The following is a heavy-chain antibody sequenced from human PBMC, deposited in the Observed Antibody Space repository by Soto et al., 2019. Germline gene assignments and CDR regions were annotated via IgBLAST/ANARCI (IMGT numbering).Heavy chain of an antibody. CDR2: INAGNGNI. V-gene: IGHV1-3*01. CDR3: ARWNTASDY. Sequence: ASVKVSCKASGYTFTNYAIHWVRQAPGQGLEWMAWINAGNGNIRYSQKFRDRLTISRDTSARLVYMELNSLRSEDTAIYYCARWNTASDYWGQGTLFTVSS. D-gene: IGHD2-21*02. J-gene: IGHJ4*02. CDR1: GYTFTNYA.